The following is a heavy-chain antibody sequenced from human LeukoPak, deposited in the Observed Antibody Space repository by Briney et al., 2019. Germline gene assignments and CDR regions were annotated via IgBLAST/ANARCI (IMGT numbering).Heavy chain of an antibody. Sequence: SETLSLTCAVYGGSFSGYYWSWIRQPPGKGLEWIGETNHSGSTNYNPSLKSRVTISVDTSKNQFSLKLSSVTAADTAVYYCARESGLLWFGELSQNYAFDIWGQGTMVTISS. D-gene: IGHD3-10*01. V-gene: IGHV4-34*01. CDR3: ARESGLLWFGELSQNYAFDI. J-gene: IGHJ3*02. CDR1: GGSFSGYY. CDR2: TNHSGST.